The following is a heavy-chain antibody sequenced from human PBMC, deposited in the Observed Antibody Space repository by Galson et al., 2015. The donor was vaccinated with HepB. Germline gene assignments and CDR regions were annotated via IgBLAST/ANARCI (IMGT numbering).Heavy chain of an antibody. D-gene: IGHD3-3*01. CDR3: AIAGHYDFWSGEGGGWFDP. Sequence: SVKVSCKASGYTFTSYDINWVRQATAQGLEWMGWMNPNSGNTGYAQKFQGRFTMTRNTSISTAYMELSSLRSEDTAVYYCAIAGHYDFWSGEGGGWFDPWGQGTLVTVSS. V-gene: IGHV1-8*01. CDR2: MNPNSGNT. J-gene: IGHJ5*02. CDR1: GYTFTSYD.